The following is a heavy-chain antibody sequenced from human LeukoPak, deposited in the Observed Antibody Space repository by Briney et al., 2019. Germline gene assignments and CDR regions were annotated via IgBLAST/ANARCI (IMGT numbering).Heavy chain of an antibody. Sequence: PGGSLRLSCAASGFPFSDSWMHWVRQAPGKGLVWVSRINSHGDYTNYADSLKGRFTISRDNAKNTLYLKMNSLRADDTAVYYCITLGLSYCAGDCLVYWGQGALVTVSS. J-gene: IGHJ4*02. CDR3: ITLGLSYCAGDCLVY. V-gene: IGHV3-74*01. CDR2: INSHGDYT. D-gene: IGHD2-21*01. CDR1: GFPFSDSW.